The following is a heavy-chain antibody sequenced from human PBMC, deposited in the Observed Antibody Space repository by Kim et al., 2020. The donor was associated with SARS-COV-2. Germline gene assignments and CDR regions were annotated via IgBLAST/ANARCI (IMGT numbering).Heavy chain of an antibody. J-gene: IGHJ4*02. Sequence: NGNTKYPHKCPGRVTITRDTSASTAYMELSSLRSEDTSVYYCARGDLPDYWGQGTLVTVSS. CDR2: NGNT. V-gene: IGHV1-3*01. CDR3: ARGDLPDY.